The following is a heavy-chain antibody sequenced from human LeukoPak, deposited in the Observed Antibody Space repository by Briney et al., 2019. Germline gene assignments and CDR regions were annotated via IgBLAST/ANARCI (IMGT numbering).Heavy chain of an antibody. CDR3: ARVGIPTSNSKYYYYMDV. CDR2: INPNSGGT. Sequence: ASVKVSCKASGYTFTGYYMHWVRQAPGQGLEWMGWINPNSGGTNYAQKLQGRVTMTTDTSTSTAYMELRSLRSDDTAVYYCARVGIPTSNSKYYYYMDVWGKGTTVTVSS. CDR1: GYTFTGYY. V-gene: IGHV1-2*02. J-gene: IGHJ6*03. D-gene: IGHD1-26*01.